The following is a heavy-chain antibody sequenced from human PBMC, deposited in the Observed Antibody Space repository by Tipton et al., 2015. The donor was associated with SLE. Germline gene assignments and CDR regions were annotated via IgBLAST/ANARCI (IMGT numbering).Heavy chain of an antibody. CDR3: ARGPGSQTAEGFDS. CDR1: GGSISSYY. Sequence: TLSLTCTVSGGSISSYYWSWIRQPPGKGLEWIGYIYYSGSTNYNPSLKSRVTISVDTSKNQFSLKLSSVTAADTAVYYCARGPGSQTAEGFDSWGQGTLVTVSS. CDR2: IYYSGST. J-gene: IGHJ4*02. D-gene: IGHD1-14*01. V-gene: IGHV4-59*08.